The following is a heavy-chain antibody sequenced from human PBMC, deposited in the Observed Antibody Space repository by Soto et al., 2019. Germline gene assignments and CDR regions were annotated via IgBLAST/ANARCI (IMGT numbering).Heavy chain of an antibody. CDR2: IYQSGSS. Sequence: SETLSLTCGVSGGSISSGGYSWNWIRQPPGKGLEWIGYIYQSGSSYYNPSLKSRVTISIDRSKNQFSLKLSSVTAADTAMYYCARAHHYYGMDVWGQGTTVTVSS. J-gene: IGHJ6*01. V-gene: IGHV4-30-2*01. CDR1: GGSISSGGYS. CDR3: ARAHHYYGMDV.